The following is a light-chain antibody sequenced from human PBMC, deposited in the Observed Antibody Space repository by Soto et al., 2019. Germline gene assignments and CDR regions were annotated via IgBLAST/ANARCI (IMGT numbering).Light chain of an antibody. V-gene: IGKV1-39*01. Sequence: DIHMTQSPSSLSASVGDRVTITVRASQSISSYLNWYQQKPGKAPKLLIYAASSLQSGVPSRFSGSGSGTDFTLTISSLQPEDFASYYCQQSFITPLTFGGGTKVDIK. CDR2: AAS. CDR3: QQSFITPLT. CDR1: QSISSY. J-gene: IGKJ4*01.